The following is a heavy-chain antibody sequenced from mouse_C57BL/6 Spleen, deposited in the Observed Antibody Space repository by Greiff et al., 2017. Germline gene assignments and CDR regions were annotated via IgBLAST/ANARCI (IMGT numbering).Heavy chain of an antibody. Sequence: EVQGVESGEGLVKPGGSLKLSCAASGFTFSSYAMSWVRQTPEKRLEWVAYISRGGDYIYYADTVKGRFTISGDKARNTLYLQMSSLKSEDTAMYYGTREGVTTVVGGDYGAMDYWGQGTSVTVSS. CDR2: ISRGGDYI. V-gene: IGHV5-9-1*02. J-gene: IGHJ4*01. CDR1: GFTFSSYA. CDR3: TREGVTTVVGGDYGAMDY. D-gene: IGHD1-1*01.